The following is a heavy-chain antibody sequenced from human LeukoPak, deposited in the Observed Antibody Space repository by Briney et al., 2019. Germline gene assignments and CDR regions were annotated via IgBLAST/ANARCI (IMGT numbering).Heavy chain of an antibody. Sequence: SETLSLTCTVSGGSISSYYWSWIRQPPGKGLEWIGYIYYSGSTNYNPSLQSRVTISVDTSNNQFSLKLSSVTAADTAVYYCARVLVRGVITYFDYWGQGTLVTVSS. CDR3: ARVLVRGVITYFDY. CDR2: IYYSGST. V-gene: IGHV4-59*12. J-gene: IGHJ4*02. CDR1: GGSISSYY. D-gene: IGHD3-10*01.